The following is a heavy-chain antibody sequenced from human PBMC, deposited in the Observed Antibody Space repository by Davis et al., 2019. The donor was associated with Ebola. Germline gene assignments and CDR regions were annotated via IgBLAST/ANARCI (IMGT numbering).Heavy chain of an antibody. V-gene: IGHV3-48*02. CDR1: GFTFTANS. D-gene: IGHD1-26*01. CDR3: VRASSGSYYSVFDN. CDR2: ISSSGGTT. J-gene: IGHJ4*02. Sequence: PGGSLTLSCIISGFTFTANSMNWVRQSPGKGLKWISYISSSGGTTYYADFVQGRLTISRDNAKKSLYLQMTSLRDEDTAVYYCVRASSGSYYSVFDNWGQGSLVTVTS.